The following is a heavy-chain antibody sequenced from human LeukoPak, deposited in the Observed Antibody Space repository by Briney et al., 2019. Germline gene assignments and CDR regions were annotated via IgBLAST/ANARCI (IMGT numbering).Heavy chain of an antibody. CDR1: GYSFTSYW. CDR3: ARHVGDSSGYYYPHYYYYMDV. V-gene: IGHV5-51*01. J-gene: IGHJ6*03. Sequence: GESLKISCKGSGYSFTSYWIGWVRQMPGKGLEWMGIIYPGDSDTRYSPSFQGQVTISADKSISTAYLQWSSLKASDTAMYYCARHVGDSSGYYYPHYYYYMDVWGEGTTVTVSS. CDR2: IYPGDSDT. D-gene: IGHD3-22*01.